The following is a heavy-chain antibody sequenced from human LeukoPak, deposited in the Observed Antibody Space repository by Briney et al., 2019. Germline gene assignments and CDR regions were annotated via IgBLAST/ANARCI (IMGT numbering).Heavy chain of an antibody. D-gene: IGHD6-19*01. CDR1: GFTSSNYD. CDR3: AKDLSRAVAANWFYL. V-gene: IGHV3-23*01. Sequence: SGGSLSLSCAPSGFTSSNYDTSWGRQGPGKRLECVSCISDTVGSPYYADSVKGRFTISRDNSKNALYLQMTNLRAADTAVYYCAKDLSRAVAANWFYLWEQGSLVTVSS. CDR2: ISDTVGSP. J-gene: IGHJ5*02.